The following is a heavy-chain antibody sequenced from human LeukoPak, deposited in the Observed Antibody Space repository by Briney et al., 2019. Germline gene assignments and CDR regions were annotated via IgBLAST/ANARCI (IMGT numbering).Heavy chain of an antibody. V-gene: IGHV4-39*07. CDR2: IYYSGST. CDR3: ARDKGIVSGSYFSY. D-gene: IGHD1-26*01. CDR1: GFTFSSYE. J-gene: IGHJ4*02. Sequence: GSLRLSCAASGFTFSSYEMNWVRQAPGKGLEWIGSIYYSGSTYYNPSLKSRVTISVDTSKNQFSLKLSSVTAADTAVYYCARDKGIVSGSYFSYWGQGTLVTVSS.